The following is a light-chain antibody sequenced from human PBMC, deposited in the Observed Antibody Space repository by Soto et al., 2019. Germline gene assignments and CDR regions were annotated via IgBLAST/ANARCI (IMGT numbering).Light chain of an antibody. Sequence: QSVLTQPASVSGSPGQSITISCTGTSSDVGGYNYVSWYQQHPDKAPKLIIYEVSHRPSGVSDRFSGSKSGNTASLTISGLQTEDEADYYCGSYADSSTRLFGGGTKLTVL. CDR2: EVS. CDR1: SSDVGGYNY. J-gene: IGLJ3*02. CDR3: GSYADSSTRL. V-gene: IGLV2-14*01.